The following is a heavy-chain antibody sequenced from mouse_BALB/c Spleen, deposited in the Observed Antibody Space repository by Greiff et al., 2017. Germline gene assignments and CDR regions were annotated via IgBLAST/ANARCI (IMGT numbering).Heavy chain of an antibody. CDR3: NAGKGAMDY. CDR1: GFNIKDYY. Sequence: EVQLQQSGAELVRSGASVKLSCTASGFNIKDYYMHWVKQRPEQGLEWIGWIDPENGDTEYAPKFQGKATMTADTSSNTAYLQLSSLTSEDTAVYYRNAGKGAMDYWGQGTSVTVSS. V-gene: IGHV14-4*02. CDR2: IDPENGDT. J-gene: IGHJ4*01.